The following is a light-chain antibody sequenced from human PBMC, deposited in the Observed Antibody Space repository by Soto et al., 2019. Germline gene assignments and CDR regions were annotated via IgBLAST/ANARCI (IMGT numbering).Light chain of an antibody. CDR3: QQYNNWPRT. V-gene: IGKV3-15*01. Sequence: EIVMTQSPATLSVSPGERATLSFRASQSVSSNLAWYQQKPGQATRLLIYGASTRATGIPARFSGSGSGTEFPLTISSLQSEDFAVYYCQQYNNWPRTFGQGTRLEIK. J-gene: IGKJ5*01. CDR2: GAS. CDR1: QSVSSN.